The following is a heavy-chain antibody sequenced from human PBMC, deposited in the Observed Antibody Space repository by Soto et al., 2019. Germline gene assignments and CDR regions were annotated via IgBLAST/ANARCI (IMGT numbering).Heavy chain of an antibody. D-gene: IGHD1-26*01. CDR1: GGSISSGDYY. Sequence: QVQLQESGPGLVKPSQTLSLTCTVSGGSISSGDYYWSWIRQPPGKGLEWIGYIYYSGSTYYNPSLKSRVTISVDTSKTQFSLKLSSVTAADTAVYYCARVSGSYNYYYYGMDVWGQGTTVTVSS. CDR3: ARVSGSYNYYYYGMDV. V-gene: IGHV4-30-4*01. CDR2: IYYSGST. J-gene: IGHJ6*02.